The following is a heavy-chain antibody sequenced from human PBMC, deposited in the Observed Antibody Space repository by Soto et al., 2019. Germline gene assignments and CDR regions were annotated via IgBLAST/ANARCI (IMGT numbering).Heavy chain of an antibody. CDR1: GFAFSNYW. V-gene: IGHV3-74*01. J-gene: IGHJ5*02. CDR3: ARFRVDGGSVP. Sequence: ELQLVQSGGGLVQPGGSLRLSCAASGFAFSNYWMHWVRQAPGKGLVWVSRINGDGSSTSYADSVRGRFTISRDNAGNALYLQMSRLIPEDTALYYCARFRVDGGSVPWGQGTLVTVSS. D-gene: IGHD4-17*01. CDR2: INGDGSST.